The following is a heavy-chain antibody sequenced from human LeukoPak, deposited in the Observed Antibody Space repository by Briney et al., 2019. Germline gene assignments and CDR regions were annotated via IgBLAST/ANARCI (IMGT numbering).Heavy chain of an antibody. CDR2: TNHRGST. J-gene: IGHJ5*02. V-gene: IGHV4-34*01. D-gene: IGHD3-3*01. CDR3: ERGVHAVLRFLAWFNWFDP. CDR1: GGSFSGYY. Sequence: SETLSLTCAVYGGSFSGYYWGGIPQPPGKGWEGIGETNHRGSTNYNPPLKNRVTLSLDTSNNQPSPKHGSVTAPHPALSYCERGVHAVLRFLAWFNWFDPWGQGTLVTVSS.